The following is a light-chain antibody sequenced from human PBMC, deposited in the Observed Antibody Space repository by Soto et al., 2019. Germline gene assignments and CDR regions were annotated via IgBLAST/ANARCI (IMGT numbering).Light chain of an antibody. J-gene: IGKJ3*01. CDR3: QQSYSTPDT. V-gene: IGKV1-39*01. CDR1: QSISSY. CDR2: AAS. Sequence: DIQMTQSPSSLSASVGDRVTITCRASQSISSYLNWYQQKPGKAPNLLIHAASSLQSGVPSRFSGSGSGTDFTLTISSLQAEDFATYYCQQSYSTPDTFGPGTKVDSK.